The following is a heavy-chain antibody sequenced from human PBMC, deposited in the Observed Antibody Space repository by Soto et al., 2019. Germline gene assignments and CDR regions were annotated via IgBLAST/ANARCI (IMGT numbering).Heavy chain of an antibody. Sequence: GGSLRLSCAASGFTFSSYAMSWVRQAPGKGLEWVSAISGSGHSTYYADSVKGRFTISRDNSKNTLYLQMNSLRAEDTAVYYCAKVPQRTVAVPFDYWGQGTLVTVSS. J-gene: IGHJ4*02. V-gene: IGHV3-23*01. CDR2: ISGSGHST. CDR3: AKVPQRTVAVPFDY. CDR1: GFTFSSYA. D-gene: IGHD6-19*01.